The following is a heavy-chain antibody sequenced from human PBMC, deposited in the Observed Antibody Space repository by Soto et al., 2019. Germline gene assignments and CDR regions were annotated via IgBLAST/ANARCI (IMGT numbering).Heavy chain of an antibody. J-gene: IGHJ5*01. CDR3: ERAVRVLLFLEWSTPHRWFDS. V-gene: IGHV4-34*01. Sequence: PSETLSLTCAVYGGSFSGYYWSWIRQPPGKGLEWIGEINHSGSTNYNPSLKSRVTISVDTSKNQFSLKLSSVTAADTAVYYWERAVRVLLFLEWSTPHRWFDSWALGTLDTVS. CDR1: GGSFSGYY. D-gene: IGHD3-3*01. CDR2: INHSGST.